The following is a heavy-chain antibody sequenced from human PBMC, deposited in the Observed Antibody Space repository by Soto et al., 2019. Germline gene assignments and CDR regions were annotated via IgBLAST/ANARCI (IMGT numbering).Heavy chain of an antibody. D-gene: IGHD4-4*01. CDR1: VGSISSGGYY. J-gene: IGHJ6*02. CDR2: IYYSGST. Sequence: SETLSLTCTVSVGSISSGGYYWSWIRQHPGKGLEWIGYIYYSGSTYYNPSLKSRVTISVDTSKNQFSLKLSSVTAADTAVYYCASYRHDYSNYYYYYGMDVWGQGTTVTVSS. V-gene: IGHV4-31*03. CDR3: ASYRHDYSNYYYYYGMDV.